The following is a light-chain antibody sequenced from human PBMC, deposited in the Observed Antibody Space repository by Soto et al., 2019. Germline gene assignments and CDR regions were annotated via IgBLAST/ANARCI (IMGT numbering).Light chain of an antibody. V-gene: IGKV3-20*01. J-gene: IGKJ3*01. CDR2: RTS. CDR3: QQYGT. CDR1: QSVSSNY. Sequence: EIVLTQSPGTLSLSPGEGASLSCRASQSVSSNYLAWYQQKPGQAPRLLIYRTSNRATGIPDRFSGSGSGTDFTLTITRLEPEDFAVYYCQQYGTFGPGTKVDF.